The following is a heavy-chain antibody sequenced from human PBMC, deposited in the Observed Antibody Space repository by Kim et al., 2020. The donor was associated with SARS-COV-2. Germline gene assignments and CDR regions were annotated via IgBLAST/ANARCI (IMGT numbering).Heavy chain of an antibody. J-gene: IGHJ6*02. CDR2: SNI. Sequence: SNIAYADYVKGRFTISRDNAKNTLYLQMNSLRPEDTAVYYCTRDRYYGMDVWGQGTTVIVSS. CDR3: TRDRYYGMDV. V-gene: IGHV3-74*01.